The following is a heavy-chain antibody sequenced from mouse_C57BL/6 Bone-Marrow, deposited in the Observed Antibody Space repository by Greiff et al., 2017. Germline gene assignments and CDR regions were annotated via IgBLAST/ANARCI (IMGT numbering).Heavy chain of an antibody. CDR3: ARWGDAMDY. CDR1: GYTFTGYW. CDR2: ILPGSGST. V-gene: IGHV1-9*01. Sequence: VQLQQSGAELMKPGASVKLSCKATGYTFTGYWIEWVKQRPGHGLEWIGEILPGSGSTNSNEKFKDKATLTADTSVNTAYITLSSLTTVDSAIYYCARWGDAMDYWGQGTSVTVSS. J-gene: IGHJ4*01.